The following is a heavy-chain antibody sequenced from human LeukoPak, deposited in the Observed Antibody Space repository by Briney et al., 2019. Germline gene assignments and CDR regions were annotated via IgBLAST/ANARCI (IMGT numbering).Heavy chain of an antibody. CDR3: AAAFDY. CDR1: GGSISSSNW. CDR2: TYYGGNT. J-gene: IGHJ4*02. V-gene: IGHV4-4*02. D-gene: IGHD6-25*01. Sequence: SETLSLTCAVSGGSISSSNWWSWVRQPPGKGLEWIGNTYYGGNTYYNPSLKSRVTISVDTSKNQFSLELSSVTAADTAVYYCAAAFDYWGQGTLVTVSS.